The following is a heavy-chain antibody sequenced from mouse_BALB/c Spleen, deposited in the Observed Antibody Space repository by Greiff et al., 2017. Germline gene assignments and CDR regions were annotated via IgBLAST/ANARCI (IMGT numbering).Heavy chain of an antibody. CDR3: ARKGTGTNYYAMDY. D-gene: IGHD4-1*01. Sequence: QVQLKESGPGLVQPSQSLSITCTVSGFSLTSYGVHWVRQSPGKGLEWLGVIWSGGSTDYNAAFISRLSISKDNSKSQVFFKMNSLQANDTAIYYCARKGTGTNYYAMDYWGQGTSVTVSS. J-gene: IGHJ4*01. CDR1: GFSLTSYG. V-gene: IGHV2-2*02. CDR2: IWSGGST.